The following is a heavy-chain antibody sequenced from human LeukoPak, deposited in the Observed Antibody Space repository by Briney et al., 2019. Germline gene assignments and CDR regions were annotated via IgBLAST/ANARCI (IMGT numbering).Heavy chain of an antibody. V-gene: IGHV3-23*01. D-gene: IGHD3-22*01. CDR2: ISGSGGST. CDR1: GFTFSSYA. Sequence: GGSPRLSCAASGFTFSSYAMSWVRQAPGKGLEWVSAISGSGGSTYYADSVKGRFTISRDNSKNTLYLQMNSLRAEDTAVYHCAKILLYYDSSGFPDYWGQGTLVTVSS. J-gene: IGHJ4*02. CDR3: AKILLYYDSSGFPDY.